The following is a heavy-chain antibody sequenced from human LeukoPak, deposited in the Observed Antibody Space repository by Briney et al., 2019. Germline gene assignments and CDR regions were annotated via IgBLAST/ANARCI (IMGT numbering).Heavy chain of an antibody. CDR2: IYYSGST. CDR3: ARGWGSGWTQIKHNWFDP. CDR1: GYSISSGYY. D-gene: IGHD6-19*01. V-gene: IGHV4-38-2*02. J-gene: IGHJ5*02. Sequence: PSETLSLTCTVSGYSISSGYYWSWIRQPPGKGLEWIGYIYYSGSTNYNPSLKSRVTISVDTSKNQFSLKLSSVTAADTAVYYCARGWGSGWTQIKHNWFDPWGQGTLVTVSS.